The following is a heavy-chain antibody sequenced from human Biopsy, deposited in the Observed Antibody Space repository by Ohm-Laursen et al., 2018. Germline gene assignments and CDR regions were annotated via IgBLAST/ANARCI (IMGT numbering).Heavy chain of an antibody. V-gene: IGHV4-39*01. CDR2: IYNTETT. Sequence: GTLSLTCIVSGGSISSSTTYYWAWLRQPPGKGLEWVGSIYNTETTFYNPSLKSRVTISVDTSTNQFSLKVSSVTAADTALYFCARHPTGFWFDPWGHGTLVTVSS. J-gene: IGHJ5*02. CDR3: ARHPTGFWFDP. CDR1: GGSISSSTTYY.